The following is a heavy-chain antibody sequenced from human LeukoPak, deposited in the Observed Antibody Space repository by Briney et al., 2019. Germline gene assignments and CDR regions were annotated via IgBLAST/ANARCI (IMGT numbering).Heavy chain of an antibody. CDR1: GGSFSGYY. J-gene: IGHJ6*03. CDR2: INHSGST. D-gene: IGHD1-1*01. V-gene: IGHV4-34*01. CDR3: ARVSWFPGTSYYYMDV. Sequence: SETLSLTCAVYGGSFSGYYWSWIRQPPGKGLEWIGEINHSGSTNYNPSLKSRVTISVDTSKNQFSLKLTSVTAADTAVYYCARVSWFPGTSYYYMDVWGKGTTVTVSS.